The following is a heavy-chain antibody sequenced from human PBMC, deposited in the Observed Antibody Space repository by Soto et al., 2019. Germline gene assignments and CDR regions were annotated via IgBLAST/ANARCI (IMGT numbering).Heavy chain of an antibody. CDR1: GGTFSSYA. V-gene: IGHV1-69*06. CDR2: TIPIFGTA. D-gene: IGHD2-15*01. Sequence: QVQLVQSGAEVKKPGSSVKVSCKASGGTFSSYAISWVRQAPGQGLEWMGGTIPIFGTANYAQKFQGRVTITADKSTSTAYMELSSLRSEDTAVYYCARDTGVCSGGSCYHYYGMDVWGQGTTVTVSS. J-gene: IGHJ6*02. CDR3: ARDTGVCSGGSCYHYYGMDV.